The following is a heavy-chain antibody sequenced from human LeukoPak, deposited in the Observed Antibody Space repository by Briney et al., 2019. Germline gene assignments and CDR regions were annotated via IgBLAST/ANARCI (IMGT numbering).Heavy chain of an antibody. Sequence: GGSLRLSCTASAFTFSDHAMSWVRQAPGKGLEWVGFIRSKAYRGTTEYAASVKGRFIISRDDSKSIAYLLMNSLKTEDTAVYYCTRGPIQLWFYDGMDVWGQGTTVIVSS. V-gene: IGHV3-49*04. J-gene: IGHJ6*02. CDR1: AFTFSDHA. CDR3: TRGPIQLWFYDGMDV. D-gene: IGHD5-18*01. CDR2: IRSKAYRGTT.